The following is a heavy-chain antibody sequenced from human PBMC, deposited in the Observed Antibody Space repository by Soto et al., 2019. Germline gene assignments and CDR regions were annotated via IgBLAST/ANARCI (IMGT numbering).Heavy chain of an antibody. D-gene: IGHD6-19*01. Sequence: VQLLESGGGLVQPGGSLRLSCAASGFNFSNYAMSWVRQAPGKGLECVSTISGSGSSTYYQDFVKGRLTISRDNSKSTLYLQMNSLRAEDTALYYCANEALGRGTGWSLAFGHWGQGTLVTVSS. CDR2: ISGSGSST. J-gene: IGHJ4*02. CDR1: GFNFSNYA. V-gene: IGHV3-23*01. CDR3: ANEALGRGTGWSLAFGH.